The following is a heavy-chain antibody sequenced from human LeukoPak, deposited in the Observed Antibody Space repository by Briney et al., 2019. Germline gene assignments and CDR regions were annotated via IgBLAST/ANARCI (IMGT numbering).Heavy chain of an antibody. CDR2: LSDDGRDE. V-gene: IGHV3-30*18. CDR3: AKGDDIAMTNGAFDI. J-gene: IGHJ3*02. Sequence: GGSLRLSCAASGLAFTTSVINWVRQAPGKGLEWVAALSDDGRDEYYAESVKGRFTISRDNSKNTVHLQMNSLRAEDTAVYYCAKGDDIAMTNGAFDIWGQGTMVTVSS. CDR1: GLAFTTSV. D-gene: IGHD5-18*01.